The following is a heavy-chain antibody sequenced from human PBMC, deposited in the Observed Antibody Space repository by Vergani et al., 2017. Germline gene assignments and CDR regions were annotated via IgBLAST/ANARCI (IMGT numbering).Heavy chain of an antibody. CDR3: TKGSVYYHDSAGHGYDPYTGFDL. Sequence: EVQMVESGGGLVKPGGSLRLSCVASGFTFSHYSMNWVRQAPGKGLEWVSSISGNNDDVYYADSVRGRFTISRDNAKNSLFLEMNSLRFDDTAVYFCTKGSVYYHDSAGHGYDPYTGFDLWGQGTLVTVSS. CDR1: GFTFSHYS. D-gene: IGHD5-12*01. J-gene: IGHJ3*01. CDR2: ISGNNDDV. V-gene: IGHV3-21*04.